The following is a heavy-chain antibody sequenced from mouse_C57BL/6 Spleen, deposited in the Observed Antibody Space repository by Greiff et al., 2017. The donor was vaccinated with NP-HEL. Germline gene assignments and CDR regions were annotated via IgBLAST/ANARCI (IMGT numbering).Heavy chain of an antibody. CDR3: AHYGNYDFDY. V-gene: IGHV1-50*01. D-gene: IGHD2-1*01. J-gene: IGHJ2*01. CDR1: GYTFTSYW. Sequence: QVQLQQPGAELVKPGASVKLSCKASGYTFTSYWMQWVKQRPGQGLEWIGEIDPSDSYTNYNQKFKGKATLTVDTSSSTAYMQLSSLTSEDSAVYYCAHYGNYDFDYWGQGTTLTVSS. CDR2: IDPSDSYT.